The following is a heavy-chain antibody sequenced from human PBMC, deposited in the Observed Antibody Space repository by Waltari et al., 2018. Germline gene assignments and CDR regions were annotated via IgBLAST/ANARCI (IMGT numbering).Heavy chain of an antibody. V-gene: IGHV1-3*01. CDR3: ASSGYDFWSGYTSFDY. Sequence: QVQLVQSGAEVKKPGASVKVSCKASGYTFTSYAMHWVHQAPGQRLEWMGWINAGNGNTKYSQKFQGRVTITRDTSASTAYMELSSLRSEDTAVYYCASSGYDFWSGYTSFDYWGQGTLVTVSS. J-gene: IGHJ4*02. CDR2: INAGNGNT. CDR1: GYTFTSYA. D-gene: IGHD3-3*01.